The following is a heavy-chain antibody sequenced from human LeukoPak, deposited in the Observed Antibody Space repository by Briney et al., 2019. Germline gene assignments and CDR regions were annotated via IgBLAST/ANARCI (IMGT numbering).Heavy chain of an antibody. CDR3: ARDSVPLEATRRNSFDP. CDR2: ISGSGTIK. Sequence: GGSLRLSCAASGFTFSSYAMSWVRQAPGKGLECVSVISGSGTIKNYADSVKGRFTISRDNSKNTLYLQMNSLRAEDTAVYYCARDSVPLEATRRNSFDPWGQGTLVTVSS. D-gene: IGHD1-26*01. CDR1: GFTFSSYA. V-gene: IGHV3-23*01. J-gene: IGHJ5*02.